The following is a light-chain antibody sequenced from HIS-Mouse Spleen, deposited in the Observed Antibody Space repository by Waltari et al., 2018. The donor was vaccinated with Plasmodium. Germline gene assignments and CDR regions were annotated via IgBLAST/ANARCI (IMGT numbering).Light chain of an antibody. Sequence: SYELTQPPSVSVSPGQTASITCSGDKLGSKYACWSQQKPGQSPVLVIYQESKRPSGIPGRFSGSNSGNTATLTISGTQAMDEADYYCQAWDSSTVVFGGGTKLTVL. J-gene: IGLJ2*01. CDR3: QAWDSSTVV. CDR1: KLGSKY. CDR2: QES. V-gene: IGLV3-1*01.